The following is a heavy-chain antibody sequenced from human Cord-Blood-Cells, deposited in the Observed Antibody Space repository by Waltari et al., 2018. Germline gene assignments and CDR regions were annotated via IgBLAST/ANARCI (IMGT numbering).Heavy chain of an antibody. D-gene: IGHD2-2*01. CDR1: GFTFSSYA. CDR2: ISYDGSNK. Sequence: QVQLVESGGGVVQPGRSLRLSCAASGFTFSSYAMHWVRQAQGKGLEWVAVISYDGSNKYYADSVKGRFTISKDNSKNTLYLQINSLRAEDTAVYYCAREKYQLLFDYWGQGTLVTVSS. J-gene: IGHJ4*02. V-gene: IGHV3-30-3*01. CDR3: AREKYQLLFDY.